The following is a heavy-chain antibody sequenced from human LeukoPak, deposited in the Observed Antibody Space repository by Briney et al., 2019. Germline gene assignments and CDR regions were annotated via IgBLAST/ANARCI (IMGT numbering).Heavy chain of an antibody. CDR2: INHSGST. CDR1: GGSFSGYY. V-gene: IGHV4-34*01. J-gene: IGHJ6*03. CDR3: ARFRYYYYYMDV. Sequence: SETLSLTCAVYGGSFSGYYWSWIRQPPGKGLEWIGEINHSGSTNYNPSLKSRVTISVDTSKNQFSLKLSPVTAADTAVYYCARFRYYYYYMDVWGKGTTVTVSS.